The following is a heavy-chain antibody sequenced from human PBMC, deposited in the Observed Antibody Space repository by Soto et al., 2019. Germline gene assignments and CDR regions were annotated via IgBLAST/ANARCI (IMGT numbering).Heavy chain of an antibody. Sequence: GGSLRLSCAASGFTFDDYAMHWVRQAPGKGLEWVSGISWNSGSIGYADSVKGRFTISRDNAKNSLYLQMNSLRAEDTALYYCAKDIGGLRLDAFDIWGQGTMVTVSS. CDR2: ISWNSGSI. J-gene: IGHJ3*02. V-gene: IGHV3-9*01. CDR3: AKDIGGLRLDAFDI. CDR1: GFTFDDYA. D-gene: IGHD4-17*01.